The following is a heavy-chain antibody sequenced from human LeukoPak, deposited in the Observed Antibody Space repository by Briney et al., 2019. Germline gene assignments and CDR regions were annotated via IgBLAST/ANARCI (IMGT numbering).Heavy chain of an antibody. CDR3: VRHEGGYSFGSD. CDR1: GYSFTTYW. Sequence: GESLRISCKGSGYSFTTYWISWVRQMPGKGRECMGRIDPSDSYTNYSPSFQGHVTISADKSISTAYLQWSSLKASDTAMYYCVRHEGGYSFGSDWGQGTLVTVSS. J-gene: IGHJ4*02. CDR2: IDPSDSYT. V-gene: IGHV5-10-1*01. D-gene: IGHD5-18*01.